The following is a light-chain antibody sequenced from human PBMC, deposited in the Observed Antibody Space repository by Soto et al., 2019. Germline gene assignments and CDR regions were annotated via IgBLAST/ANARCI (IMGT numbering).Light chain of an antibody. CDR2: GAS. CDR1: QNVNTN. V-gene: IGKV3-15*01. J-gene: IGKJ5*01. Sequence: EVVLTQSPATLSVSPGERAIVSCRASQNVNTNLAWYQQKPGQVPRLLIYGASTGATDIPARFSGSGSGTEFTLTITSLQSEDFGFYYCQQYNDWPITFGQETRLEIK. CDR3: QQYNDWPIT.